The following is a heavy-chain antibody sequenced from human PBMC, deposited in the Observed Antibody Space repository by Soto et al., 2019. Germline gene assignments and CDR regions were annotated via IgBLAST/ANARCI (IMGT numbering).Heavy chain of an antibody. CDR2: IWYDGSNK. D-gene: IGHD2-15*01. V-gene: IGHV3-33*01. Sequence: QVQLVEAGGGVVQPGRSLRLSCAASGFTFSSYGMHWVRQAPGKGLEWVAVIWYDGSNKYYADSVKGRFTISRDNSKNTLSLQMNSLRAEDTAVYYCASAYCSGGRCYYYGMDVWGQGTTVTVSS. CDR1: GFTFSSYG. CDR3: ASAYCSGGRCYYYGMDV. J-gene: IGHJ6*02.